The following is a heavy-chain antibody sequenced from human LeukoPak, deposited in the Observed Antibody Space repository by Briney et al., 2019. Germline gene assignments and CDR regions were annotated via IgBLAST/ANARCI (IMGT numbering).Heavy chain of an antibody. CDR1: GYSFRNYG. CDR3: ARGGGGYYGSGSYLINH. D-gene: IGHD3-10*01. CDR2: ISVYNGNT. J-gene: IGHJ5*02. V-gene: IGHV1-18*01. Sequence: ASVKVSCKASGYSFRNYGISWVRQAPGQGLEYMGWISVYNGNTNYAQRLQGRVTMTADTSTSTVYMELRSLRSDDTAVYYCARGGGGYYGSGSYLINHWGQGTLVTVSS.